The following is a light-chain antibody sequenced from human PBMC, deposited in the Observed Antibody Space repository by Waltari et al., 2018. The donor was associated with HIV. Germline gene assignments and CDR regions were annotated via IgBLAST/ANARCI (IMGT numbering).Light chain of an antibody. CDR3: TSYTSNNTLM. J-gene: IGLJ3*02. Sequence: QSALTQPASVSGSPGQSITISCTGTNSDVGGFNFVSWYQPHPGKAPKPMIYEVTNRPSGLSNRFSGSKSGNTASLTISGLQAEDEADYYCTSYTSNNTLMFGGGTKVTVL. CDR1: NSDVGGFNF. CDR2: EVT. V-gene: IGLV2-14*01.